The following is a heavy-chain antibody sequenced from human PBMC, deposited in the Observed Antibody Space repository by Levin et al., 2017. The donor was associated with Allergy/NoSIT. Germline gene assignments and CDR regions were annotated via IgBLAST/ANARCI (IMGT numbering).Heavy chain of an antibody. V-gene: IGHV1-2*02. CDR3: VRSRYYYFDS. Sequence: AASVKVSCKPSGYTFTSFFLAWVRQAPGQGLEWIGWINVDSGGAEYAQKFHGRVKITGDTSISTAYLELTSLTSDDTAIYYCVRSRYYYFDSWGQGSLVTGSS. CDR2: INVDSGGA. J-gene: IGHJ4*02. CDR1: GYTFTSFF. D-gene: IGHD2-21*01.